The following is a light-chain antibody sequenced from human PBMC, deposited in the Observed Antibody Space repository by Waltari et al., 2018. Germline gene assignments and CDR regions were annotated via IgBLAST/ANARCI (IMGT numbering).Light chain of an antibody. CDR2: NTD. CDR3: ATWDDNLKGL. Sequence: QSVLTQPAPASGTPGPRLTIPCSGSSSNIAINGVNWYQQIPGTAPKLLIYNTDQRPSGVPDRFSGSKSGTSASLAISGLQSEDEADYYCATWDDNLKGLFGGGTKLTVL. J-gene: IGLJ3*02. CDR1: SSNIAING. V-gene: IGLV1-44*01.